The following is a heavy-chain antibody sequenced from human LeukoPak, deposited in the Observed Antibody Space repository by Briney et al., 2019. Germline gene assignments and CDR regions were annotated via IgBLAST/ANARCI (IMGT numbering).Heavy chain of an antibody. Sequence: PGGSLRLSCAASGFTFSSYAMSWVRQAPGKGLEWVSVISGSGTSTYSADSVKGRFTISRDNSKNTLYLQMNSLRAEDTAVYYRAKEADYSLVMVDYWGQGTLVTVSS. V-gene: IGHV3-23*01. J-gene: IGHJ4*02. CDR1: GFTFSSYA. D-gene: IGHD3-22*01. CDR2: ISGSGTST. CDR3: AKEADYSLVMVDY.